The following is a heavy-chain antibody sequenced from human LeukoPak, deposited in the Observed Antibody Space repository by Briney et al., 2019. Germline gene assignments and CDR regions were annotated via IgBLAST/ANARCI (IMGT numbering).Heavy chain of an antibody. CDR2: MSPTSGNT. D-gene: IGHD7-27*01. CDR1: RYTFSSSD. CDR3: VGGAPNWGFDF. J-gene: IGHJ4*02. V-gene: IGHV1-8*01. Sequence: ASVKVSCKAPRYTFSSSDINWVRQAAGQGFEWMGWMSPTSGNTGYAQNFQGRVTMTRDTSISTAYMELTSLRSEDTAVYYCVGGAPNWGFDFWGQGTLVIVSS.